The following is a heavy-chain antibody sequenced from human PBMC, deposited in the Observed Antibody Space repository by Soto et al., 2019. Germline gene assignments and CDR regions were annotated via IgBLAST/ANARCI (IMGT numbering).Heavy chain of an antibody. J-gene: IGHJ4*02. D-gene: IGHD6-19*01. CDR2: IHDSGYT. Sequence: QVQLQESGPGLVKPSQTLSLTCTVSGDSISSGGYYWSWIRQHPGKGLEWIGYIHDSGYTYYNPSLKSRVTISVDTPKTQFSLKLSSVTAADTAVYYCARARVIVAGTGFRYYFDYWGQGTLVTVSS. CDR3: ARARVIVAGTGFRYYFDY. CDR1: GDSISSGGYY. V-gene: IGHV4-31*03.